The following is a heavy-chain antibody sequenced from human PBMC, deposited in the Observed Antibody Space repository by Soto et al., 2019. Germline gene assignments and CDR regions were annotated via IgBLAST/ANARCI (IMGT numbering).Heavy chain of an antibody. Sequence: SETLSLTCDVYGGSFSGYIWTWIRQTPGKGLQWIGQINHSGSANYNPSLKSRVTISVHTSNSQFSLELSSVTAADTAVYYCARGGGIETDIAAAGTGDYYYYYGMDVWGQGPTVTVSS. V-gene: IGHV4-34*01. D-gene: IGHD6-13*01. CDR1: GGSFSGYI. CDR3: ARGGGIETDIAAAGTGDYYYYYGMDV. CDR2: INHSGSA. J-gene: IGHJ6*02.